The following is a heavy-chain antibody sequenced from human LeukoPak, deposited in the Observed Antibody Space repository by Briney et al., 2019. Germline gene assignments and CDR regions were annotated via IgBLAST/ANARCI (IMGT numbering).Heavy chain of an antibody. CDR1: GFTFSSYG. CDR2: ISYDRSNK. V-gene: IGHV3-30*18. J-gene: IGHJ4*02. CDR3: AKGTLRYSSCYEY. D-gene: IGHD6-19*01. Sequence: GGSLRLSCAASGFTFSSYGMHWVRQAPGKGLEWVAVISYDRSNKYYADSVKGRFTISRDNSKNTLYLQMNSLRAEDTAMYYCAKGTLRYSSCYEYWGQGTPVTVSS.